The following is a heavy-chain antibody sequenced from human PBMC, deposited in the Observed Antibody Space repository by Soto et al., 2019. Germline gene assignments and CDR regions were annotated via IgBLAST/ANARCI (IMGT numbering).Heavy chain of an antibody. CDR1: GLSFSSYS. CDR2: ISSSSSYI. D-gene: IGHD5-18*01. CDR3: ARDPPGYSYGYGLGY. Sequence: GGSMRLSCAASGLSFSSYSMNWVRQTPGKGLEWVSSISSSSSYIYYADSVKGRFTISRDNAKNSLYLQMNSLRAEDTAVYYCARDPPGYSYGYGLGYWGQGTLVTVSS. V-gene: IGHV3-21*01. J-gene: IGHJ4*02.